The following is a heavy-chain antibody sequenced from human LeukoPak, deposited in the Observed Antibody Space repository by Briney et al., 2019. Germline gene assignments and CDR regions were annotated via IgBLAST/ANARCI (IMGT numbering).Heavy chain of an antibody. J-gene: IGHJ3*02. CDR1: GFTFSSYS. V-gene: IGHV3-48*02. D-gene: IGHD3-10*01. CDR3: TRSYYYASGSYSGAFDM. Sequence: GGSLRLSCAASGFTFSSYSMNWVRRAPGKGLEWVSYISSSSRTIYYADSVQGRFSIFRDNAENSLYLQMDSLRDEDTAVYYCTRSYYYASGSYSGAFDMWGQGTMVTVSS. CDR2: ISSSSRTI.